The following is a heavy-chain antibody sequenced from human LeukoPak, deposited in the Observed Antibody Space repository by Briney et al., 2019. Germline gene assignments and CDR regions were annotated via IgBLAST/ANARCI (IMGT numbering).Heavy chain of an antibody. Sequence: PSETLSLTCTVSGGSISSSSYYWGWIRQPPGKGLEWIGSIYYSGSTYYNPSLKSRVTISVDTSKNQFSLKLSSVTAADTAVYYCARHRDEIVVDMGASFDYWGQGTLVTVSS. CDR2: IYYSGST. CDR1: GGSISSSSYY. D-gene: IGHD3-22*01. J-gene: IGHJ4*02. CDR3: ARHRDEIVVDMGASFDY. V-gene: IGHV4-39*01.